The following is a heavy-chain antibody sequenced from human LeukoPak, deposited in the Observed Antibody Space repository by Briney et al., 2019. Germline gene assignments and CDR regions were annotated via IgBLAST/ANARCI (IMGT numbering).Heavy chain of an antibody. D-gene: IGHD3-22*01. V-gene: IGHV4-61*02. CDR1: AGSINSGNYY. CDR2: IYTSGST. J-gene: IGHJ4*02. Sequence: SETLSLTCTVSAGSINSGNYYWSWIRQPAGKGLEWIGRIYTSGSTNYNPSLKSRVTISIDTSKNQFSLKLNSVTAADTAVYYCAHTFYFDGGGYYRDYWGQGTLVTVSS. CDR3: AHTFYFDGGGYYRDY.